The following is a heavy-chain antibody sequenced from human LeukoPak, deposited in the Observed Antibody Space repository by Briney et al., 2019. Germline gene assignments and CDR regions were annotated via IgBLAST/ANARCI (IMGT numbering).Heavy chain of an antibody. CDR2: ISGSGGST. CDR3: AKDRAVVTVTFAFDI. Sequence: PGGSLRLSCAASGFTFSSYAMSWVRQAPGKGLEWVSAISGSGGSTYYADSVRGRFTISRDNSKNTLYLQMNSLRAEDTAVYYCAKDRAVVTVTFAFDIWGQGTMVTVSS. V-gene: IGHV3-23*01. CDR1: GFTFSSYA. J-gene: IGHJ3*02. D-gene: IGHD4-17*01.